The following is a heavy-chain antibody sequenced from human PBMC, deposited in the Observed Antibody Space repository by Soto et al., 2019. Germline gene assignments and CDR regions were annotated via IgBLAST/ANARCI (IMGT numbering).Heavy chain of an antibody. CDR1: GGSIISYY. CDR2: IHHSGST. D-gene: IGHD6-19*01. J-gene: IGHJ4*02. V-gene: IGHV4-59*01. CDR3: AREVRSNTGWYWDY. Sequence: SETLSLTCTVSGGSIISYYWSWIRQSPEKGLEWIGYIHHSGSTLYNPSLNNRATVSLDRSNNQFSLKLTSVTAADTALYYCAREVRSNTGWYWDYWGQGTLVTVSS.